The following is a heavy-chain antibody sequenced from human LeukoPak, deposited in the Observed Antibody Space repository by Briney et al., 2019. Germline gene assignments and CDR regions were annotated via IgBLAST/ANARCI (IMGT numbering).Heavy chain of an antibody. Sequence: SETLSLTCTVSGGSISSYYWSWIRQPPGKGLEWIGYIYYSGGTNYNPSLKSRVTISVDTSKNQFSLKLSSVTAADTAVYYCARGSSWYHWGQGTLVTVSS. V-gene: IGHV4-59*01. J-gene: IGHJ5*02. CDR3: ARGSSWYH. CDR2: IYYSGGT. D-gene: IGHD6-13*01. CDR1: GGSISSYY.